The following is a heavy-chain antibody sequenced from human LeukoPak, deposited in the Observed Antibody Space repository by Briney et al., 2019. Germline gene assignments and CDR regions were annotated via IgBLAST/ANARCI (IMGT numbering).Heavy chain of an antibody. CDR3: ARSNGVSYFDY. Sequence: SETLSLTCAVYGGSFSGYYWSWIRQPPGKGLQWIGYIYYSGSTYYNPSLKSRTTISVDTSKNQFSLKLTSVTAAVTAVYYCARSNGVSYFDYWGQGNLVTVSS. CDR1: GGSFSGYY. V-gene: IGHV4-34*10. CDR2: IYYSGST. D-gene: IGHD2-8*01. J-gene: IGHJ4*02.